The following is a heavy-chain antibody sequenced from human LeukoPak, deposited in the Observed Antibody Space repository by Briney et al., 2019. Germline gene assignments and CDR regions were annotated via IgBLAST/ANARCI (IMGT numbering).Heavy chain of an antibody. Sequence: ETLSLTCTVSGGSISSYYWSWIRQPPGKGLEWIGYIYYSGSTNYNPSLKSRVTISVDTSKNQFSLKLSSVTAADTAVYYCARLEKTMTSDAFDIWGQGTMVTVSS. CDR2: IYYSGST. CDR3: ARLEKTMTSDAFDI. CDR1: GGSISSYY. D-gene: IGHD3-22*01. J-gene: IGHJ3*02. V-gene: IGHV4-59*01.